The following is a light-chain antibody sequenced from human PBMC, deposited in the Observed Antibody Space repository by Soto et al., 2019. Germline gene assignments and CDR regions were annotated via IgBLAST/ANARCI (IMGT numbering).Light chain of an antibody. V-gene: IGKV3-15*01. J-gene: IGKJ5*01. CDR1: RSISSRH. Sequence: EIVMTQSPATLSVSPGERATLSCRASRSISSRHLAWYQQKPGQAPRLLIYGASTRATGIPVRFSGSGSGTEFTLTISSLQSEDFALYYCQQHDDWPLTFGQGTRLEIK. CDR2: GAS. CDR3: QQHDDWPLT.